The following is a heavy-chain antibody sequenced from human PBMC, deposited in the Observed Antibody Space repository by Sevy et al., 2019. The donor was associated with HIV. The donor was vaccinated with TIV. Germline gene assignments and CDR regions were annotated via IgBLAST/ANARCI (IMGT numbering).Heavy chain of an antibody. D-gene: IGHD4-17*01. CDR3: ARERMVYGDYKPDV. CDR1: GFTFSSYS. V-gene: IGHV3-21*01. CDR2: ISSSSSYI. J-gene: IGHJ6*02. Sequence: GGSLRLSCAASGFTFSSYSMNWVRQAPGKGLEWVSSISSSSSYIYYADSVKGRFTISRDNAKNSLYLQMNSLRAEDTAVYYCARERMVYGDYKPDVWGQWTTVTVSS.